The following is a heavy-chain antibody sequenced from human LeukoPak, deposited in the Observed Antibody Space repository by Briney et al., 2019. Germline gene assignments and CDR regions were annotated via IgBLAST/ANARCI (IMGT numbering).Heavy chain of an antibody. CDR1: GYIFTPYY. D-gene: IGHD6-19*01. J-gene: IGHJ4*02. CDR2: FNPNSGAT. Sequence: ASVKVSCKPSGYIFTPYYLHWVRQAPGQGVGWMGWFNPNSGATNYAQKFQGRVTVTRDTSISTVYMDLSRLTSDDAAVYYCARGIAVSGHDQWGQGTLVTVSS. V-gene: IGHV1-2*02. CDR3: ARGIAVSGHDQ.